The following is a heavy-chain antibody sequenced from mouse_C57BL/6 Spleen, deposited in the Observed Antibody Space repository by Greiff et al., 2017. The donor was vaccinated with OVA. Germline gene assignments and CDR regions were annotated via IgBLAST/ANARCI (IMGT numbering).Heavy chain of an antibody. Sequence: EVQGVESGGGLVKPGGSLKLSCAASGFTFSSYAMSWVRQTPEKRLEWVATISDGGSYTYYPDNVKGRFTISRDNAKNNLYLQMSHLKSEDTAMYYCARGEPWFAYWGQGTLVTVSA. J-gene: IGHJ3*01. V-gene: IGHV5-4*01. CDR2: ISDGGSYT. CDR3: ARGEPWFAY. CDR1: GFTFSSYA.